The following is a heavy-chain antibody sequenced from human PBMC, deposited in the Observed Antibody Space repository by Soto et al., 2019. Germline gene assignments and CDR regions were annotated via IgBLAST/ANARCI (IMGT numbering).Heavy chain of an antibody. CDR3: ARDNPRYCSAGSCHFKDV. CDR2: ISTNGFP. Sequence: QVQLQESGPGLVKPSQTLSVTCTVSGDSISSGDYYWTWIRHFPGRGLEWIGHISTNGFPYYSQSLKSRLSKSIDKSKNPFSLQLRSVTAADAAVYYCARDNPRYCSAGSCHFKDVWGRGTTVTVSS. CDR1: GDSISSGDYY. D-gene: IGHD2-15*01. V-gene: IGHV4-31*03. J-gene: IGHJ6*02.